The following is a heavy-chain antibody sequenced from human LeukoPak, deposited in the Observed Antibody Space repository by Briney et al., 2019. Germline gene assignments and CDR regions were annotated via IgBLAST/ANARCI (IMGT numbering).Heavy chain of an antibody. CDR1: GFTFSSYW. Sequence: GGSLRLSCAASGFTFSSYWMHRVRQAPGKGLVWVSGLSGSGGSTDYADSVKGRFTVSRDNSKNTLFLQMNSLRAEDTAIYYCAKERDYGPADYWGQGTLVTVSS. V-gene: IGHV3-23*01. D-gene: IGHD4/OR15-4a*01. CDR3: AKERDYGPADY. J-gene: IGHJ4*02. CDR2: LSGSGGST.